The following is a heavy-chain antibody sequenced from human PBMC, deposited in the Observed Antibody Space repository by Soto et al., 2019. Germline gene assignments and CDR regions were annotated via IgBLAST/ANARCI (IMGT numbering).Heavy chain of an antibody. CDR1: GFTLSSYG. Sequence: GGSLRLSCAASGFTLSSYGLHWVRQAPGKGLEWVAVMSYDGSNRYYADSVKGRFTISRDNSKNTLYLPMNSLRAEDTAVYYCAKDTDSSLFTWGQGNMVTVSS. V-gene: IGHV3-30*18. CDR2: MSYDGSNR. D-gene: IGHD3-22*01. CDR3: AKDTDSSLFT. J-gene: IGHJ5*02.